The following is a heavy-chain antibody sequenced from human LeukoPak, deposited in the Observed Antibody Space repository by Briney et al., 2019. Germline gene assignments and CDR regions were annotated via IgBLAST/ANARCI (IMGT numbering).Heavy chain of an antibody. V-gene: IGHV3-11*01. CDR3: ARGRDYVDY. J-gene: IGHJ4*02. Sequence: LRLSCAASGFPFNDYYMSWIRQPPGQGLEWVSYISSIDSTKYYADSVKGRLTISRDHAKNSLYLQMNSLRAEDTAVYDCARGRDYVDYWGEGTLVTVSS. CDR2: ISSIDSTK. CDR1: GFPFNDYY.